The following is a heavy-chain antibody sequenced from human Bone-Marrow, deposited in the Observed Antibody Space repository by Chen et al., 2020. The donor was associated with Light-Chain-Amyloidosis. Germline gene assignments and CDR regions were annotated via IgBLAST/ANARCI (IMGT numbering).Heavy chain of an antibody. V-gene: IGHV3-43*02. D-gene: IGHD2-8*02. CDR2: IVGDGRST. J-gene: IGHJ4*02. Sequence: EVQLVESGGGVLQPGGSLTLSCAASGFTFDDYAMHWVRQAPGKGLEWVSLIVGDGRSTYYADSVKGRFTISRDNNKNSLSLQMNSLKSEDTALYYCAKSPRYSTGRFDYWGQGTLVTVSS. CDR3: AKSPRYSTGRFDY. CDR1: GFTFDDYA.